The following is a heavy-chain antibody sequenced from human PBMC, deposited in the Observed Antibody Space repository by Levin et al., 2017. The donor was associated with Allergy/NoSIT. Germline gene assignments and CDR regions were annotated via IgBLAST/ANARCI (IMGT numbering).Heavy chain of an antibody. V-gene: IGHV3-30-3*01. CDR1: GFTFSSYA. D-gene: IGHD2-15*01. Sequence: PGGSLRLSCAASGFTFSSYAMHWVRQAPGKGLEWVAVISYDGSNKYYADSVKGRFTISRDNSKNTLYLQMNSLRAEDTAVYYCARDSYCSGGSCYSGWFDPWGQGTLVTVSS. J-gene: IGHJ5*02. CDR3: ARDSYCSGGSCYSGWFDP. CDR2: ISYDGSNK.